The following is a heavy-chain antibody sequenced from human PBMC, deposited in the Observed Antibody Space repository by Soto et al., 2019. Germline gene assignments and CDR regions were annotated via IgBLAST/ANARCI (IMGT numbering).Heavy chain of an antibody. V-gene: IGHV3-53*04. J-gene: IGHJ6*02. Sequence: PGGSLRLSCAASGFTVSSNYMSWVRQAPGKGLEWVSVIYSGGSTYYADSVKGRFTISRHNSKNTLYLQMNSLRAEDTAVYYCARDRVQREYYDSSGRDYYYYGMDVWGQGTTVTVSS. CDR2: IYSGGST. CDR1: GFTVSSNY. D-gene: IGHD3-22*01. CDR3: ARDRVQREYYDSSGRDYYYYGMDV.